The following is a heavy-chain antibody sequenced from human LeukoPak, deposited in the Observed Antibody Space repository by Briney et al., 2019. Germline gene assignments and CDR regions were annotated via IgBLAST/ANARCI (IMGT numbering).Heavy chain of an antibody. CDR1: GFTFSSYE. CDR3: AREGSDLAGADY. J-gene: IGHJ4*02. Sequence: GGSLRLSYAASGFTFSSYEMNWVRQAPGKGLEWVSYISSSGSTIYYADSVKGRFTISRDNAKNSLYLQMNSLRAEDTAVYYCAREGSDLAGADYWGQGTLVTVSS. D-gene: IGHD3-10*01. V-gene: IGHV3-48*03. CDR2: ISSSGSTI.